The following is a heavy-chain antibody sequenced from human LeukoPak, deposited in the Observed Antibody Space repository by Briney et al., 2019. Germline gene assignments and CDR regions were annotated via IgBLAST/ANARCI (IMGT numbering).Heavy chain of an antibody. CDR2: IYYSGST. V-gene: IGHV4-39*01. CDR3: ARGGVLPTAENWFDP. Sequence: KPSETLSLTSAVSGCSISSSSYYWGWVRQPPGKGLEWIGSIYYSGSTYYNPSLKSRVTISVDTSKNQFSLKLSSVTAADTAVYYCARGGVLPTAENWFDPWGQGTLVTVSS. J-gene: IGHJ5*02. CDR1: GCSISSSSYY. D-gene: IGHD2-2*01.